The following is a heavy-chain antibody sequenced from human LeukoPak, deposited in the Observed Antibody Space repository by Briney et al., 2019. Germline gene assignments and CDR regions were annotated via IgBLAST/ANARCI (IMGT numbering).Heavy chain of an antibody. CDR1: GGSISSYF. D-gene: IGHD2-15*01. Sequence: SETLSLTCTVSGGSISSYFWNWIRQPAGKGLEWIGRMYANGSSNYNPSLKSRVSMSVDTSKKQFSLTLNSVTAADTAVYYCARDIVVVVDDLYYHFYMDVWGKGTTATISS. CDR3: ARDIVVVVDDLYYHFYMDV. V-gene: IGHV4-4*07. CDR2: MYANGSS. J-gene: IGHJ6*03.